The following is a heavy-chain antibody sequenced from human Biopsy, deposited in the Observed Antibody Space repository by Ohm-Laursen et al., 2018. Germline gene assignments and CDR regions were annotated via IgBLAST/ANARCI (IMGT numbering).Heavy chain of an antibody. CDR2: ISGTTTKT. J-gene: IGHJ4*01. CDR3: ARDYTWNYVGIGY. Sequence: SLRLSCAASGFTFNIYAMNWVRQAPGKGLAWVSTISGTTTKTYYADSVKGRFIISRDNSKNTVSLQMDSLRAEDTALYYCARDYTWNYVGIGYWGHGTLVTVSS. CDR1: GFTFNIYA. V-gene: IGHV3-23*01. D-gene: IGHD1-7*01.